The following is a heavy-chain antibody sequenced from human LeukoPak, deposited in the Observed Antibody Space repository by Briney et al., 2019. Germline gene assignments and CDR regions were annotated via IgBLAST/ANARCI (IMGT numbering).Heavy chain of an antibody. CDR2: ISYDGSNK. Sequence: GGSLRLSCAASGFTFSSYDMHWVRQAPGKGLEWVAVISYDGSNKYYADSVKGRFTISRDNSKNTLYLQMNSLRAEDTAVYYCARETGSIAALAMGGGFDPWGQGTLVTVSS. CDR1: GFTFSSYD. CDR3: ARETGSIAALAMGGGFDP. V-gene: IGHV3-30*03. D-gene: IGHD6-6*01. J-gene: IGHJ5*02.